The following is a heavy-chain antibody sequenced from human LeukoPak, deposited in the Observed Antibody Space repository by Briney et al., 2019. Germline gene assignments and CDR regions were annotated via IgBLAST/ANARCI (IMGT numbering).Heavy chain of an antibody. CDR2: ISSSGSTI. CDR1: GFTFKNYA. J-gene: IGHJ3*02. V-gene: IGHV3-11*04. CDR3: ARGVRRLWFGEPTGAFDI. Sequence: GGSLRLSCAASGFTFKNYAMCWIRQAPGKGLEWVACISSSGSTIYYADSVKGRFTISRDNAKNSLYLQMNSLRAEDTAVYYCARGVRRLWFGEPTGAFDIWGQGTMVTVSS. D-gene: IGHD3-10*01.